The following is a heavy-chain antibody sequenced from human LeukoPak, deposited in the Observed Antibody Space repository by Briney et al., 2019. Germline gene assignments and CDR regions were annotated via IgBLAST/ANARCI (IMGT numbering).Heavy chain of an antibody. CDR2: IYTSGST. D-gene: IGHD4-17*01. J-gene: IGHJ1*01. CDR3: ARADQSTVTMGEYFQH. Sequence: PSETLSLTCTVSGGSISSYYWSWIRQPAGKGLEWIGRIYTSGSTNYNLSLKSRVTMSVDTSKNQFSLKLSSVTAADTAVYYCARADQSTVTMGEYFQHWGQGTLVTVSS. V-gene: IGHV4-4*07. CDR1: GGSISSYY.